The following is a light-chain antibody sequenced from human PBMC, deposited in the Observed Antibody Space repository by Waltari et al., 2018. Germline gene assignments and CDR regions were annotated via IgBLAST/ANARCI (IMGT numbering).Light chain of an antibody. V-gene: IGKV3-15*01. CDR2: GAS. J-gene: IGKJ2*01. CDR1: ESVSGT. Sequence: EIVMTQSPATLSVSPGDRATLSCRASESVSGTLAWYQQRPGQAPSPLIYGASTRASGIPARFSGSGSGTEFTRTISSLQSEDFAVYYCHQYNNWPYTFGQGTKLEIK. CDR3: HQYNNWPYT.